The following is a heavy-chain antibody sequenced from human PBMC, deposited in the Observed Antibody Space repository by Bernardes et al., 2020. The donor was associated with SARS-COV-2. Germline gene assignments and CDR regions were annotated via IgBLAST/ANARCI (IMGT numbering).Heavy chain of an antibody. CDR2: IVVGSGNT. CDR1: GFTFSTSV. Sequence: SVKVSCKASGFTFSTSVMQWVRQARGQRLEWIGWIVVGSGNTNYAQKFQERVTITRGMSTSTAYMELSSLTSEDTAVYYCAARDFYDSRDFFVDPFDIWGQGTMVTVSS. CDR3: AARDFYDSRDFFVDPFDI. J-gene: IGHJ3*02. V-gene: IGHV1-58*02. D-gene: IGHD3-22*01.